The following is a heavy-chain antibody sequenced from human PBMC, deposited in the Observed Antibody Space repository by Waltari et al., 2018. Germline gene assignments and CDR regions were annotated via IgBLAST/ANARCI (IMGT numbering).Heavy chain of an antibody. D-gene: IGHD3-3*01. CDR1: GFTFSSYW. J-gene: IGHJ4*02. CDR3: ASYDFWSGYSR. V-gene: IGHV3-74*01. Sequence: EVQLVESGGGLVQPGGSLRLSCAASGFTFSSYWMHWVRQAPGKGLVWVSRINRDGSSTSYADSVKGRFTISRDNAKNTLYLQMNSLRAEDTAVYYCASYDFWSGYSRWGQGTLVTVSS. CDR2: INRDGSST.